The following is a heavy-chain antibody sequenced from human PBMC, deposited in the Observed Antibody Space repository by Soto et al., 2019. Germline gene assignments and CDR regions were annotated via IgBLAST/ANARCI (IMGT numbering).Heavy chain of an antibody. CDR3: ARDLDHDAFDI. V-gene: IGHV4-30-2*01. CDR1: GGSISSGGYS. Sequence: PSETLSLTCTVSGGSISSGGYSWSWIRQPPGKGLEWIGYIYHSGSTYYNPSLKSRVTISVDRSKNQFSLKLSSVTAADTAVYYCARDLDHDAFDIWGQGTMVTVSS. J-gene: IGHJ3*02. CDR2: IYHSGST.